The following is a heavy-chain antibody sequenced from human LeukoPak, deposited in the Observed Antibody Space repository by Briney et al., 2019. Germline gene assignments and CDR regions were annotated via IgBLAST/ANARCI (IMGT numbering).Heavy chain of an antibody. CDR3: ARRPIVAVPAPIDY. D-gene: IGHD2-2*01. CDR1: GYTFADYY. J-gene: IGHJ4*02. CDR2: INPNTGGT. V-gene: IGHV1-2*02. Sequence: ASVKVSCRASGYTFADYYIHWVRQAPGQGLEWMGLINPNTGGTNFAQKFQGRVTMTRDTSITTAYMELSRLRSDDTAVYYCARRPIVAVPAPIDYWGQGDLVTVSS.